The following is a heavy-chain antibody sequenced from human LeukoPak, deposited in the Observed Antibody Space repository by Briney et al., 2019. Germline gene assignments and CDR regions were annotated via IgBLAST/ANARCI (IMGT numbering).Heavy chain of an antibody. CDR1: GGSISTNY. V-gene: IGHV4-4*07. J-gene: IGHJ4*02. D-gene: IGHD3-16*02. CDR2: IYTSGST. Sequence: PSETLSLTCTVSGGSISTNYWSWIRQPAGKGLEWIGRIYTSGSTNYNPSLKSRVTISVDTSKNQFSLKLSSVTAADTAVYYCARGYGITFGGVIANFDYWGQGTLVTVSS. CDR3: ARGYGITFGGVIANFDY.